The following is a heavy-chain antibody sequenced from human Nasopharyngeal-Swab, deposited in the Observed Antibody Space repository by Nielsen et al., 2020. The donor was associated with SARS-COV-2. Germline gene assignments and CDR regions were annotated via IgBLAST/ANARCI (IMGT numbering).Heavy chain of an antibody. Sequence: SVKVSYKASGGTFSSYAISWVRQAPGQGLEWMGGIIPIFGTANYAQKFQGRVTITADESTSTAYMELSSLRSEDTAVYYCARDSGIVVRLSYYYYMDVWGKGTTVTVSS. CDR2: IIPIFGTA. CDR3: ARDSGIVVRLSYYYYMDV. V-gene: IGHV1-69*13. J-gene: IGHJ6*03. CDR1: GGTFSSYA. D-gene: IGHD6-6*01.